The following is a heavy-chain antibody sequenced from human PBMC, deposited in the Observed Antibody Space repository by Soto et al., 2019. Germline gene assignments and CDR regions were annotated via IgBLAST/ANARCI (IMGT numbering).Heavy chain of an antibody. J-gene: IGHJ5*02. CDR3: ARGSAYYDILTGPRGRWFDP. CDR1: GGSFSGYY. Sequence: PSETLSLTXAVYGGSFSGYYWSWIRQPPGKGLEWIGEINHSGSTNYNPSLKSRVTISVDTSKNQFSLKLSSVTAADTAVYYCARGSAYYDILTGPRGRWFDPWGQGTLVTVSS. CDR2: INHSGST. D-gene: IGHD3-9*01. V-gene: IGHV4-34*01.